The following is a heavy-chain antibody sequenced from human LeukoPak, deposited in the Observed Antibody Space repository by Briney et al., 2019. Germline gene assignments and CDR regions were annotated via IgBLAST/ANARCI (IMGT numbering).Heavy chain of an antibody. V-gene: IGHV1-69*05. J-gene: IGHJ6*03. Sequence: SVKVSCKASGGTFSSYAISWVRQAPGQGLEWMGGIIPIFGTANYAQKFLGRVTINTDESTSTAYMELSSLRSEDTAVYYCARGPVATSRLSYYYYYMDVWGKGTTVTVSS. CDR3: ARGPVATSRLSYYYYYMDV. CDR2: IIPIFGTA. D-gene: IGHD5-24*01. CDR1: GGTFSSYA.